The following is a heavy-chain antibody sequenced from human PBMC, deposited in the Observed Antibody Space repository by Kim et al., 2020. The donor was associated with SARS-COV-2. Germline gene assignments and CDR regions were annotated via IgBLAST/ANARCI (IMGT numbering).Heavy chain of an antibody. D-gene: IGHD3-16*01. CDR3: ARDPNYDYIWGSY. CDR1: GFTFSSYG. Sequence: GGSLRLSCAASGFTFSSYGMHWVRQAPGKGLEWVAVIWYDGSNKYYADSVKGRFTISRDNSKNTLYLQMNSLRAEDTAVYYCARDPNYDYIWGSYWGQGTLVTVSS. V-gene: IGHV3-33*01. CDR2: IWYDGSNK. J-gene: IGHJ4*02.